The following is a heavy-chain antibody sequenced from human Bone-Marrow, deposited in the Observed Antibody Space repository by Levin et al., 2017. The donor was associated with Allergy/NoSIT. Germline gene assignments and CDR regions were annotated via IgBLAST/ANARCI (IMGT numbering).Heavy chain of an antibody. CDR2: ISWNSGSI. V-gene: IGHV3-9*01. J-gene: IGHJ4*02. CDR1: GFTFDDSA. CDR3: AKSGDPDQWAPLYYFDY. D-gene: IGHD2-8*01. Sequence: LSLTCAASGFTFDDSAMHWVRQAPGKGLEWVSGISWNSGSIGYADSVKGRFTISRDNAKNSLYLQMNSLRAEDTALYYCAKSGDPDQWAPLYYFDYWGQGTLVTVSS.